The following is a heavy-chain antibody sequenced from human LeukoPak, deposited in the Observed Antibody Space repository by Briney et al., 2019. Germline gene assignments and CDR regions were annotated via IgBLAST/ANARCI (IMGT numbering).Heavy chain of an antibody. CDR3: AREAYYYDSSGYWPDYYYGMDV. CDR2: INTDGSST. J-gene: IGHJ6*02. CDR1: GFTFSNYW. D-gene: IGHD3-22*01. V-gene: IGHV3-74*01. Sequence: GGSLRLSCAASGFTFSNYWMHWVRQAPGKGLVWVSRINTDGSSTSYADSVKGRFTISRDNAKNTLYLQMNSLRAEDTAVYYCAREAYYYDSSGYWPDYYYGMDVWGQGTTVTVSS.